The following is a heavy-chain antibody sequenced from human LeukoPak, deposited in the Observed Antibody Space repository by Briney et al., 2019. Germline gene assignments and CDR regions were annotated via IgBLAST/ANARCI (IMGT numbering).Heavy chain of an antibody. CDR1: GFTFSSYG. V-gene: IGHV3-30*18. CDR2: ISYHGSNK. D-gene: IGHD6-19*01. J-gene: IGHJ3*02. CDR3: AKLPLATYSSGWYGASAFDI. Sequence: PGGSLRLSCAASGFTFSSYGMYWVRQAPGKGLEWVAVISYHGSNKYYADSVKGRFTISRDNSKNTLYLQMNSLRGEDTAVYYCAKLPLATYSSGWYGASAFDIWGQGTMVTVSS.